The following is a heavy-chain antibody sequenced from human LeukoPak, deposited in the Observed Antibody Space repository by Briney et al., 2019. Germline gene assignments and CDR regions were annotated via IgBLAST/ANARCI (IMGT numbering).Heavy chain of an antibody. D-gene: IGHD5-12*01. Sequence: SVKVSCKASGGTFSSYTISWVRQAPGQGLEWMGRIIPILGIANYAQKFQGRVTITADKSTSTAYMELSSLRSEDTAVYYCVRESWYDYGHYYFDYWGQGTLVTVSS. J-gene: IGHJ4*02. CDR2: IIPILGIA. V-gene: IGHV1-69*04. CDR1: GGTFSSYT. CDR3: VRESWYDYGHYYFDY.